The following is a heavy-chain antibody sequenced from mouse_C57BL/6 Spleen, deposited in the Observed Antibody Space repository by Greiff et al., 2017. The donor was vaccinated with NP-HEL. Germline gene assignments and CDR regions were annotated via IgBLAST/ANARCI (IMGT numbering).Heavy chain of an antibody. Sequence: EVQGVESGGGLVKPGGSLKLSCAASGFTFSDYGMHWVRQAPEKGLEWVAYISSGSSTIYYADTVKGRFTISRDNAKNTLFLQMTSLRSEDTAMYYCARQGGGFYYYAMDYWGQGTSVTVSS. CDR1: GFTFSDYG. V-gene: IGHV5-17*01. CDR2: ISSGSSTI. J-gene: IGHJ4*01. CDR3: ARQGGGFYYYAMDY.